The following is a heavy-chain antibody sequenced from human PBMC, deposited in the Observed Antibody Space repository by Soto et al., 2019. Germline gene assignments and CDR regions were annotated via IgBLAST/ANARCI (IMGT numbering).Heavy chain of an antibody. J-gene: IGHJ6*02. V-gene: IGHV3-15*01. CDR3: TTDQPXPLLWFGESSLAYGMDV. CDR1: GFTFSNAW. D-gene: IGHD3-10*01. Sequence: PGGSLRLSCAASGFTFSNAWMSWVRQAPGKGLEWVGRIKSKTDGGTTDYAAPVKGRFTISRDDSKDTLYLQMNSLKTEDTAVYYCTTDQPXPLLWFGESSLAYGMDVWGQGTTVTVSS. CDR2: IKSKTDGGTT.